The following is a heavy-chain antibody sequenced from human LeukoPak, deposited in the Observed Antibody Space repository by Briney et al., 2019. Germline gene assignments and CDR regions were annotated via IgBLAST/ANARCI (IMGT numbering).Heavy chain of an antibody. V-gene: IGHV4-59*08. CDR1: GGSISSYY. Sequence: SETLSLTCTVSGGSISSYYWSWIRQPPGKGLEWIGYIYYSGSTNYNPSLKSRVTISVDTSKNQFSLKLSSVTAADTAVYYCARLSSSGWRWFDPWGQGTLVTVSS. CDR3: ARLSSSGWRWFDP. D-gene: IGHD6-19*01. J-gene: IGHJ5*02. CDR2: IYYSGST.